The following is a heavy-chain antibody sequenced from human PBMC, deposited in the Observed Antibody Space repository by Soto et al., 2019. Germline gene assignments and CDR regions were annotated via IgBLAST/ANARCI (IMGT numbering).Heavy chain of an antibody. CDR3: ARDVEKRRYHDFWSGSLH. J-gene: IGHJ4*02. D-gene: IGHD3-3*01. CDR1: GFIFDDFA. Sequence: DVQLVESGGGLVQPGRSLRLSCAASGFIFDDFAMHWVRQAPGKGLEWVSGISWNSGSTDYAASVKGRFIISRDNARNSLYLQMNSLRAEDTAVYYCARDVEKRRYHDFWSGSLHWGQGTLVTVSS. CDR2: ISWNSGST. V-gene: IGHV3-9*01.